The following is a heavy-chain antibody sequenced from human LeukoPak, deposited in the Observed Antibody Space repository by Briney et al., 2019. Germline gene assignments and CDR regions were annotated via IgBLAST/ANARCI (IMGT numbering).Heavy chain of an antibody. Sequence: ASVKVSCKASGYTFSDYAMHWVRQAPGQRFEWMGWIDAGNGDTRYSQKFQGRVTITRDTSASTAYMELSSLRSEDTAVYYCARASLVPRYLIDYWGQGTLVTVSS. CDR1: GYTFSDYA. V-gene: IGHV1-3*01. CDR3: ARASLVPRYLIDY. D-gene: IGHD6-13*01. CDR2: IDAGNGDT. J-gene: IGHJ4*02.